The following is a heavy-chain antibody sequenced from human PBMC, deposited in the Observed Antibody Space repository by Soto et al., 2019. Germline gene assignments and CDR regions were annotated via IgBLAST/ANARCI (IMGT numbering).Heavy chain of an antibody. Sequence: TLSLTCTVSGGSVSSGSYYWSWIRQPPGKGLEWIGYIYYSGSTNYNPSLKSRVTISVDTSKNQFSLKLSSVTAADTAVYYCARGGYYYDSSGYFGNIDYWGQGTLVTVSS. CDR2: IYYSGST. V-gene: IGHV4-61*01. CDR3: ARGGYYYDSSGYFGNIDY. CDR1: GGSVSSGSYY. D-gene: IGHD3-22*01. J-gene: IGHJ4*02.